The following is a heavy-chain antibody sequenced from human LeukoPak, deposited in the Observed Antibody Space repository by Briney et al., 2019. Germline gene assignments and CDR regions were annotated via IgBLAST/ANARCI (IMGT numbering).Heavy chain of an antibody. J-gene: IGHJ4*02. CDR3: ARDPGIQSPFDY. CDR1: GGSISSYY. V-gene: IGHV4-4*07. D-gene: IGHD5-18*01. Sequence: SETLCLTCTVSGGSISSYYWSWIRQPAGEGLEWIGRIYTSGSTNYNPSLKSRVTMSVDTSKNQFSLKLSSVTAADTAVYYCARDPGIQSPFDYWGQGTLVTVSS. CDR2: IYTSGST.